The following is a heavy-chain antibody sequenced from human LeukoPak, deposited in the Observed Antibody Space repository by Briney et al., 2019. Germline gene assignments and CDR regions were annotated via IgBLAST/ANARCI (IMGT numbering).Heavy chain of an antibody. Sequence: ASVKVSCKASGGTFSSYAISWVRQAPGQGLEWMGWINPNSGGTNYAQKFQGWVTMTRDTSISTAYMELSRLRSDDTAVYYCAREFGITGTDYYYGMDVWGQGTTVTVSS. CDR1: GGTFSSYA. CDR3: AREFGITGTDYYYGMDV. V-gene: IGHV1-2*04. J-gene: IGHJ6*02. D-gene: IGHD1-7*01. CDR2: INPNSGGT.